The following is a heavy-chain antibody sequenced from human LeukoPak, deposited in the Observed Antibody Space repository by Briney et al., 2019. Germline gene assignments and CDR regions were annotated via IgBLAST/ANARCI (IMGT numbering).Heavy chain of an antibody. CDR1: GFTFSSYG. V-gene: IGHV3-30*02. D-gene: IGHD6-19*01. CDR3: ARTQSGQWALWNYMDV. CDR2: IRYDGSNK. J-gene: IGHJ6*03. Sequence: GGSLRLSCAASGFTFSSYGMHWVRQAPGKGLEWVAFIRYDGSNKYYADSVKGRFTISRDNAKNSLYLQMNSLRAEDTALYYCARTQSGQWALWNYMDVWGKGTTVTVSS.